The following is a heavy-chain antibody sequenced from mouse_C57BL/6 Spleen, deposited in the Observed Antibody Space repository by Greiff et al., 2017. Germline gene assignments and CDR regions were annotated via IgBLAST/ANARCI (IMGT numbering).Heavy chain of an antibody. J-gene: IGHJ2*01. CDR3: ARGPLSSSYNYFDY. D-gene: IGHD1-1*01. V-gene: IGHV1-19*01. Sequence: EVQLQQSGPVLVKPGASVKMSCKASGYTFTDYYMNWVKQSHGKSLEWIGVINPYNGGTSYNQKFKGKATLTVDKSSSTAYMELNSLTSEDSAVYYCARGPLSSSYNYFDYWGQGTTLTVSS. CDR1: GYTFTDYY. CDR2: INPYNGGT.